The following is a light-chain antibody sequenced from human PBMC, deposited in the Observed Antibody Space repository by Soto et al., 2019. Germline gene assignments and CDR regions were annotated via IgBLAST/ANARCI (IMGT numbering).Light chain of an antibody. V-gene: IGKV3-20*01. J-gene: IGKJ1*01. Sequence: EIVMTQSPATLSVSPGDRATLSCRASQSVDNDLAWYQQKPGQPPRLLIYGASSRATGIPDRFSGSGSGTDFTLTISRLEPEDFAVYYCQQYGSSPRTFGQGTKVDIK. CDR1: QSVDND. CDR3: QQYGSSPRT. CDR2: GAS.